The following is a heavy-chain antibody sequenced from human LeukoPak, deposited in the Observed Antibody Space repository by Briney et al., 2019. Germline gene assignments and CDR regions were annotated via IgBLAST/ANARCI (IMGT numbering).Heavy chain of an antibody. D-gene: IGHD3-22*01. V-gene: IGHV3-30*18. CDR3: AKGGYYERPWYFDY. CDR2: ISFDGTNK. J-gene: IGHJ4*02. Sequence: PGRSLRLSCAASGFTFRSYGMHWVRQAPGKGLEWVAVISFDGTNKFYADSVKGRFTISRDNSKNALYLQMNSLRAEDTAVYYCAKGGYYERPWYFDYWGQGTLVTVSS. CDR1: GFTFRSYG.